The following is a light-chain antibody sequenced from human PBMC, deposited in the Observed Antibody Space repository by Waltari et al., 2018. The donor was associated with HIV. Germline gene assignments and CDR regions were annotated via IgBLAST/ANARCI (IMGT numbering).Light chain of an antibody. J-gene: IGLJ3*02. V-gene: IGLV1-40*01. CDR2: GNI. Sequence: HSVLTQPPSVSGAPGQRVPISCTGSRSNIGTGHDVHWYQQVPGAAPKHLINGNIKRPLGVPDRCSASRFGASASLAITGLQAEDEADYYCQSYDRSLSEGVFGGGTKLTVL. CDR3: QSYDRSLSEGV. CDR1: RSNIGTGHD.